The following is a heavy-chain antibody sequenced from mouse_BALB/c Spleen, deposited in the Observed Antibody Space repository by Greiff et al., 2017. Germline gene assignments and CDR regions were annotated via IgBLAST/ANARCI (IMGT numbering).Heavy chain of an antibody. CDR1: GFTFSSYG. CDR3: ARQARLLFYFDY. CDR2: ISSGGSYT. Sequence: DVKLVESGGDLVKPGGSLKLSCAASGFTFSSYGMSWVRQTPDKRLEWVATISSGGSYTYYPDSVKGRFTISRDNAKNTLYLQMSSLKSEDTAMYYCARQARLLFYFDYWGQGTTLTVSS. V-gene: IGHV5-6*02. J-gene: IGHJ2*01. D-gene: IGHD2-3*01.